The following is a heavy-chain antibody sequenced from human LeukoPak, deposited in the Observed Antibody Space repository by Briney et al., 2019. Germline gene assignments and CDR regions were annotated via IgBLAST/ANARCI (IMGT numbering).Heavy chain of an antibody. CDR3: ARGSPGDYGGYYFDY. D-gene: IGHD4-17*01. Sequence: AETLSLTCTVSAGSISTYHWSWIRRPPGKGLEWIGYIYHSGSTNYSPSLKSRVTISLDTSKNHFSLNPSSMTAADTAVYYCARGSPGDYGGYYFDYWGQGTLVTVSS. V-gene: IGHV4-59*01. CDR1: AGSISTYH. J-gene: IGHJ4*02. CDR2: IYHSGST.